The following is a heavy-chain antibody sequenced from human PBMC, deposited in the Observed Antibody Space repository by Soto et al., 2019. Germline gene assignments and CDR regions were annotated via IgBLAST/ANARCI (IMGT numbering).Heavy chain of an antibody. CDR1: GFAFSNYS. Sequence: EVQLVESGGGLVQPGGYLRLSCAGSGFAFSNYSMNWVRQAPGKGLEWVSYISSSSTNTYYAASVRGRFTISRDNAKNSLYLRMNSLKDEDTAVYYCARGTKGGSPPLWGQGTLVTVSS. J-gene: IGHJ4*02. D-gene: IGHD1-7*01. CDR2: ISSSSTNT. V-gene: IGHV3-48*02. CDR3: ARGTKGGSPPL.